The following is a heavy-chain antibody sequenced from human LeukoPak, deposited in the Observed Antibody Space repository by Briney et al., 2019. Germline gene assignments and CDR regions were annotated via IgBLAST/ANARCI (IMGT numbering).Heavy chain of an antibody. V-gene: IGHV3-48*03. J-gene: IGHJ4*02. D-gene: IGHD5-18*01. CDR2: ISSSGSTI. Sequence: PGGSLRLSCGGSGFTISSYEMNWVRQAPGKGLEWVSYISSSGSTIYYADSVKGRFTISRDNAKNSLYLQMNSLRAEDTAAYYCARVGYSYGYSFDYWGQGTLVTVSS. CDR1: GFTISSYE. CDR3: ARVGYSYGYSFDY.